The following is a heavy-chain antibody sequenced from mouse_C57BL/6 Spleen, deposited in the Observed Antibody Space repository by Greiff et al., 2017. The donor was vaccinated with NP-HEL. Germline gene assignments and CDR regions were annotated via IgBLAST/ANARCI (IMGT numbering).Heavy chain of an antibody. CDR3: ARWIIYDGTYFDY. D-gene: IGHD2-3*01. V-gene: IGHV1-82*01. CDR1: GYAFSSSW. Sequence: VQLQQSGPELVKPGASVKISCKASGYAFSSSWMNWVKQRPGKGLEWIGRIYPGDGDTNYNGKFKGKATLTADKSSSTAYMQLSSLTSEDSAVYFCARWIIYDGTYFDYWGQGTTLTVSS. CDR2: IYPGDGDT. J-gene: IGHJ2*01.